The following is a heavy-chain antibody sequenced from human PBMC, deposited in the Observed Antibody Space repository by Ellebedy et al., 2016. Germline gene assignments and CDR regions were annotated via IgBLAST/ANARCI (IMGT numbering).Heavy chain of an antibody. CDR1: GGSISSYY. J-gene: IGHJ6*03. V-gene: IGHV4-59*08. D-gene: IGHD6-6*01. CDR3: ARHKSIAAIMDV. Sequence: GSLRLSXTVSGGSISSYYWGWIRQPPGKGLEWIGSIYYSGSTNYNPSLKSRVTISVDTSKNQFSLKLSSVTAADTAVYYCARHKSIAAIMDVWGKGTTVTVSS. CDR2: IYYSGST.